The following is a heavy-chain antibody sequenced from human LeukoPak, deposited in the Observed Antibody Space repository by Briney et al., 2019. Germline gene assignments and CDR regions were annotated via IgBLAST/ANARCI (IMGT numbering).Heavy chain of an antibody. CDR2: IHYSGST. J-gene: IGHJ4*02. CDR3: ARGIGGRAFDY. V-gene: IGHV4-59*12. D-gene: IGHD6-6*01. Sequence: PSETLSLTCTVSGGSISSYYWSWLRQPPGKGLERIGYIHYSGSTNSNPSLKSRVTISVDTSKKQFSLKLTSVTAADTAVYYCARGIGGRAFDYWGQGTLVTVSS. CDR1: GGSISSYY.